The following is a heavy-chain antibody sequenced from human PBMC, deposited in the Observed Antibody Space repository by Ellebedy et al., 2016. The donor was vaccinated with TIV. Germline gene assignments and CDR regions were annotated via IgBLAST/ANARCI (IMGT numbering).Heavy chain of an antibody. Sequence: MPSETLSLTCAISGDSVSDSSTTWNWIRQSPSRGLEWLGRAYYRSKLLNDYAVSVKGRISISPATSKNQISLQLASVTPEDTAVYYCARDPSWCWSCLDVWGQGTTVTVSS. D-gene: IGHD3-3*01. V-gene: IGHV6-1*01. CDR3: ARDPSWCWSCLDV. J-gene: IGHJ6*02. CDR1: GDSVSDSSTT. CDR2: AYYRSKLLN.